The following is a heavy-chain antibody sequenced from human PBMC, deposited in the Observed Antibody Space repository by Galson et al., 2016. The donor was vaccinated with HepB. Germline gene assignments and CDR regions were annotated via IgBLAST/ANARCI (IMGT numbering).Heavy chain of an antibody. Sequence: CKAFGGTFSSNGISWVRQAPRQGLEWMGRIVPVLGIVTYAQKFQGRVTISADKLTSTAYMELSSLTSEDTAVYYCASGEGWSEGSWFDPWGQGTLVIVSS. CDR3: ASGEGWSEGSWFDP. D-gene: IGHD6-19*01. CDR1: GGTFSSNG. CDR2: IVPVLGIV. V-gene: IGHV1-69*04. J-gene: IGHJ5*02.